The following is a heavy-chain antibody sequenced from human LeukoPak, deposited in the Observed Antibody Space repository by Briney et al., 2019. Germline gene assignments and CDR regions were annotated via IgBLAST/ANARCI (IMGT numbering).Heavy chain of an antibody. J-gene: IGHJ5*02. CDR2: IYYSGST. CDR1: GSSISSYY. V-gene: IGHV4-59*01. Sequence: SETLSLTCTVSGSSISSYYWGWIRQPPGKGLEWIGYIYYSGSTNYNPSLKSRVTISVDTSKNQFSLKLSSVTAADTAVYYCARVGSSSFAYWFDPWGQGTLVTVSS. D-gene: IGHD6-13*01. CDR3: ARVGSSSFAYWFDP.